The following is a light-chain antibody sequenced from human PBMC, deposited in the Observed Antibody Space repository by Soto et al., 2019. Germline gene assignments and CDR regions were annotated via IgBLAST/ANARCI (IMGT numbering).Light chain of an antibody. V-gene: IGKV3-20*01. CDR2: GAS. J-gene: IGKJ1*01. CDR3: QQYGSSPST. Sequence: EIVLTQSPGTLSLSPGEIATLSCRASESVSDNYLAWYQQRSGQAPRLVIYGASSRASAVPDRFSGSGSGADFTLTISRLEPEDFAVYYCQQYGSSPSTFGQGTKWIS. CDR1: ESVSDNY.